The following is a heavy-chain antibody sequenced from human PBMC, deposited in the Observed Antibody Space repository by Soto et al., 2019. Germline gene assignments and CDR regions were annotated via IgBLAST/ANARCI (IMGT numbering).Heavy chain of an antibody. CDR3: AQDYDYGRSMLIHF. V-gene: IGHV3-23*01. J-gene: IGHJ4*02. D-gene: IGHD4-17*01. CDR2: IVGIGDTA. CDR1: GFTFRNYG. Sequence: EVQLLEAGGGLVQPGWSLRLSCAASGFTFRNYGMSWVRQAPGKGLEWLSAIVGIGDTAYYADSVRGRFTISRDNSKNTLYLPSNHLADEDTATHYCAQDYDYGRSMLIHFCGLATLVTLSS.